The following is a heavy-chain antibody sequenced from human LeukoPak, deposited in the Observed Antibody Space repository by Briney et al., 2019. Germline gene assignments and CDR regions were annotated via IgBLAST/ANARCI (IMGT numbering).Heavy chain of an antibody. CDR1: GGSISSDNYS. CDR3: ARGQNYYDSSGFYNWFDP. V-gene: IGHV4-31*03. Sequence: RPSETLSLTCTVSGGSISSDNYSWRWIRQHPGTGLEWIGYIYYSGSTYYNPSLESRLTIAVVTSKNLFSLKLRSVTAADTAVYYCARGQNYYDSSGFYNWFDPWGQGTLVTVSS. D-gene: IGHD3-22*01. J-gene: IGHJ5*02. CDR2: IYYSGST.